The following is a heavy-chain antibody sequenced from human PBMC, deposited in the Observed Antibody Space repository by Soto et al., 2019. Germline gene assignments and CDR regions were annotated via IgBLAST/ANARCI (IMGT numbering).Heavy chain of an antibody. CDR3: AVSTWSAYYFGMDV. V-gene: IGHV1-18*04. Sequence: QVQLVQSGAEVKKPGASVKVSCRASDYTFSNYGMNWVRQAPGQGLEWLGWLSSYKDNTRYAQKFQGRVAMTTDTSTSTVYLELRSLSSDDTAVYYCAVSTWSAYYFGMDVWGQGITVTVS. CDR2: LSSYKDNT. J-gene: IGHJ6*02. D-gene: IGHD3-3*01. CDR1: DYTFSNYG.